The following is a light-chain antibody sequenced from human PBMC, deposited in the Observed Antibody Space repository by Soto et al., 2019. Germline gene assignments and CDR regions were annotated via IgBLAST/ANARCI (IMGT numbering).Light chain of an antibody. CDR1: SSNIGAGYD. Sequence: SVLTEPPSVSGAPGQRVTISCTGSSSNIGAGYDVHWYQQLPGTGPKLLISGNSNRPSGVPDRFSGSKSGTSASLAITGLQAEDEADYYCQSYDSSLSGVVFGGGTKVTVL. CDR3: QSYDSSLSGVV. V-gene: IGLV1-40*01. CDR2: GNS. J-gene: IGLJ2*01.